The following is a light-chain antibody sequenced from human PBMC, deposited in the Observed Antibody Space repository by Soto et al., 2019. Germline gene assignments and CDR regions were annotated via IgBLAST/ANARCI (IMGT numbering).Light chain of an antibody. CDR2: AAS. CDR3: QRPGV. J-gene: IGKJ3*01. CDR1: QGISSY. V-gene: IGKV1-9*01. Sequence: DIQLTQSPSFLSASVGDRVTITCRASQGISSYLAWYQQKPGKAPKLLIYAASTLQSGVPSRFSGSGSGTEFTLTISSLQPEDFATYYCQRPGVFGPGTKVDIK.